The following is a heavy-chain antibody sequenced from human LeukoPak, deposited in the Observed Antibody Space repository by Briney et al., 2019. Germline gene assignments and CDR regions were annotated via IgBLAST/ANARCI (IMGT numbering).Heavy chain of an antibody. CDR1: GYSISSGYY. CDR2: IYHSGST. D-gene: IGHD3-3*01. CDR3: ARKITDFGVVRNWFDP. V-gene: IGHV4-38-2*01. Sequence: SETLSLTCAVSGYSISSGYYWGSIRQPPGKGLEWIEIIYHSGSTYYNPSLKSRVTISVDTYKNQSSLKLSSVTAADTAVYYCARKITDFGVVRNWFDPWGQGTLVTVSS. J-gene: IGHJ5*02.